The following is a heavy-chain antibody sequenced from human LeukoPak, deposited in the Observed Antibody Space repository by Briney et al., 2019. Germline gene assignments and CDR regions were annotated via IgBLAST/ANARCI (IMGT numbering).Heavy chain of an antibody. D-gene: IGHD5-18*01. CDR1: GYTFTSYY. Sequence: ASVKVSCKASGYTFTSYYMHWVRQAPGQGLEWMGMINPSGGSTSYAQKFQGRVTMTRDTSTSTVYMELSSLRSEDTAVYYCARDYLDTAMVDYWGQGTLVTVSS. CDR3: ARDYLDTAMVDY. V-gene: IGHV1-46*01. CDR2: INPSGGST. J-gene: IGHJ4*02.